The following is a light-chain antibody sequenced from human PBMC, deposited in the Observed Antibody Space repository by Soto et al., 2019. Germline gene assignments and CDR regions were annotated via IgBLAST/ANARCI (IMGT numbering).Light chain of an antibody. CDR3: QQYNNYFWA. Sequence: DIQMTQSPSTVSASVGARVTITCRASQNINTWLAWYQQKPGKAPKLLILKASSLESGVQSRFSGSGSGTEFTLTISGLQPDDLATYYCQQYNNYFWAFGQGTKVDIK. J-gene: IGKJ1*01. CDR2: KAS. V-gene: IGKV1-5*03. CDR1: QNINTW.